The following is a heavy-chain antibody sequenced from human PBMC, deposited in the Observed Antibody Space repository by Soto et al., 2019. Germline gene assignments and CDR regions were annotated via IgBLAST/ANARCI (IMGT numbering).Heavy chain of an antibody. CDR1: GFTFSSYG. V-gene: IGHV3-33*01. D-gene: IGHD3-3*01. CDR2: IWYDGSNK. J-gene: IGHJ6*03. CDR3: ARAIFGVVDMDV. Sequence: SLRLSCAASGFTFSSYGMHWVRQAPGKGLEWVAVIWYDGSNKYYADSVKGRFTISRDNSKNTLYLQMNSLRAEDTAVYYCARAIFGVVDMDVWGKGTTVTVS.